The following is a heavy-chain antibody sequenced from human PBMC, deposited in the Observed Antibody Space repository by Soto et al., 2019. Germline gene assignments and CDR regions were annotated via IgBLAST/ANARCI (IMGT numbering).Heavy chain of an antibody. CDR1: GFTFSSYW. CDR2: ISNDGSS. J-gene: IGHJ1*01. Sequence: EVQLVESGGGLVQPGGSLRLSCVASGFTFSSYWMHWVRQAPGKGLVWVSSISNDGSSIYADPVKGRFTISRDNAKNTLYLHMNGLRAEDTAVYYCARLPNKSPQNWGQGTLVIVSP. V-gene: IGHV3-74*01. CDR3: ARLPNKSPQN.